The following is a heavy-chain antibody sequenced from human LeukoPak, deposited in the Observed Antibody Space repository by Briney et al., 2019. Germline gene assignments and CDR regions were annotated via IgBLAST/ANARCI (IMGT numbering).Heavy chain of an antibody. CDR2: INAGNGNT. CDR1: GYTFTSYA. CDR3: ARDISPASSSSFYFQH. Sequence: GASVKVSCKACGYTFTSYAMHWVRQAPGQRLEWMGWINAGNGNTKYSQKFQGRGTITRDTSASTAYMELSSLRSEDTAVYYCARDISPASSSSFYFQHWGQGTLVTVSS. J-gene: IGHJ1*01. D-gene: IGHD6-13*01. V-gene: IGHV1-3*01.